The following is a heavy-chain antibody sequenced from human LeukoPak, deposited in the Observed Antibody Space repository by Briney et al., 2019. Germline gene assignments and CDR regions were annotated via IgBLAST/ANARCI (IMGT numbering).Heavy chain of an antibody. V-gene: IGHV4-61*02. Sequence: PSQTLSLTCTVSGDSISSGDYYWSWIPQPAGKGLVWIGRISSSGSTNYNPSLKSRVTISVDTSKTQFSLKLSSVTAADTAVYYCARVDYYGSLGHHYMDVWGKGTTVTISS. D-gene: IGHD3-10*01. J-gene: IGHJ6*03. CDR2: ISSSGST. CDR3: ARVDYYGSLGHHYMDV. CDR1: GDSISSGDYY.